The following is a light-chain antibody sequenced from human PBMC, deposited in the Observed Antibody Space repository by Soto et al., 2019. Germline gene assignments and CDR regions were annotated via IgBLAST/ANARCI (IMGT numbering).Light chain of an antibody. CDR1: QSVSSN. J-gene: IGKJ1*01. V-gene: IGKV3D-15*01. CDR3: QQYNNWPPWT. Sequence: EIVLTQSPGTLSLSPGERATLSCRASQSVSSNYLAWYQQKPGQAPRPLIYGASSRATGIPARFSGSGSGTEFTLTISSLQFEDFAVYYCQQYNNWPPWTFGQGTKVDIK. CDR2: GAS.